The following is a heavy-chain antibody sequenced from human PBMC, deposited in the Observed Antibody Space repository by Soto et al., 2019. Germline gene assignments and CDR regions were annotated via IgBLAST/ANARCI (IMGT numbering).Heavy chain of an antibody. J-gene: IGHJ6*02. CDR2: TYYRSKWYN. CDR3: ARVPGKQQLVRDYYYGMDV. V-gene: IGHV6-1*01. CDR1: GDSVSSNSAA. D-gene: IGHD6-13*01. Sequence: QTLSLTCAISGDSVSSNSAAWNWIRQSPSRGLEWLGRTYYRSKWYNDYAVSLKSRITINPDTSKNQFSLQLNSVTPEDTAVYYCARVPGKQQLVRDYYYGMDVWGQGTTVTVSS.